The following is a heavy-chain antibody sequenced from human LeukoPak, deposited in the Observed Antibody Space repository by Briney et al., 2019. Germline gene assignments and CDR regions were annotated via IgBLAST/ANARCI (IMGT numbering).Heavy chain of an antibody. J-gene: IGHJ5*02. Sequence: SETLSLTCTVSGGSISSYYWSWIRQPPGKGLEWIGYIYYSGSTNYNPSLKSRVTISVDTSKNQFSLKLSSVTAADTAVYYCAREGMATIQAWGQGTLVTVSS. V-gene: IGHV4-59*01. CDR3: AREGMATIQA. CDR1: GGSISSYY. D-gene: IGHD5-24*01. CDR2: IYYSGST.